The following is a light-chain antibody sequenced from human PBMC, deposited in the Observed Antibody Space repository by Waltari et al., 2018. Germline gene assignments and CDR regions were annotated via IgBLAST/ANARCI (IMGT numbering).Light chain of an antibody. Sequence: SSGPTQDPAVSVASGQTVRITCQGNSPRTHCSSWSQQKPGQAPVLVMYGKSNRPSGFPDRIFGSSLGDTASLTMTGAHAEDEADYDCDSRDSGNNHYVFGTGTKVTVL. CDR2: GKS. CDR3: DSRDSGNNHYV. V-gene: IGLV3-19*01. CDR1: SPRTHC. J-gene: IGLJ1*01.